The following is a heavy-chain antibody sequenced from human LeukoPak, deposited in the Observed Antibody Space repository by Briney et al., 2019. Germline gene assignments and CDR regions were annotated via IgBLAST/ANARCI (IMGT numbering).Heavy chain of an antibody. CDR2: IYYSGST. Sequence: SETLSLTCTVSGGSISSYYWSWIRQPPGKGLEWIGYIYYSGSTNYNPSLKSRVTISVDTSKNQFSLKLSSVTAADTAVYYCAREHLLGAAAGIDYWGQGTLVTVSS. CDR3: AREHLLGAAAGIDY. CDR1: GGSISSYY. D-gene: IGHD6-13*01. V-gene: IGHV4-59*01. J-gene: IGHJ4*02.